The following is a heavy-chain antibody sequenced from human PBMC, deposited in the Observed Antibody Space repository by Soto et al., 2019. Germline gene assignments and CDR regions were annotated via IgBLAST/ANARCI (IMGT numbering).Heavy chain of an antibody. D-gene: IGHD3-10*01. CDR1: GGSISRGDYY. Sequence: SETLSLTCTVSGGSISRGDYYWSWIRQPPGKGLEWIGYIYYSGSTYYNPSLKSRITISVDTSKNQFSLKLSSVTAADTAVYYWARGRGITLVRGVIGNWFDPWGQGTLGTVSS. CDR3: ARGRGITLVRGVIGNWFDP. CDR2: IYYSGST. V-gene: IGHV4-30-4*01. J-gene: IGHJ5*02.